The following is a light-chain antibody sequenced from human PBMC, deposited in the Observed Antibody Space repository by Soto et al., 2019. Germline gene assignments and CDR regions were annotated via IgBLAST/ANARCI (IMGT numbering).Light chain of an antibody. CDR1: QGIRND. CDR3: QQYDTYPWT. Sequence: AIQMTQSPSSLSASVGDTVTITCRASQGIRNDLGWYQQKPGKAPNLLIYAASSLQSGVPSRFSGSGSGTDFTLTISSLQSDDFATYFCQQYDTYPWTFGQGTKVDIK. V-gene: IGKV1-6*01. J-gene: IGKJ1*01. CDR2: AAS.